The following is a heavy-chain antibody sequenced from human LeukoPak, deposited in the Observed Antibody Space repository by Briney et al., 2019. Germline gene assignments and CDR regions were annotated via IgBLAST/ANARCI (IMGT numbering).Heavy chain of an antibody. Sequence: GGSLRLSCAASGFTFSSYAMHWVRQAPGKGLEYVSAISSNGGSTYYANSVKDRFTISRDNSKNTLYLQMGSLRAEDMAVYYCARDDDDSSGYYFGVSDYWGQGTLVTVSS. D-gene: IGHD3-22*01. V-gene: IGHV3-64*01. CDR3: ARDDDDSSGYYFGVSDY. CDR1: GFTFSSYA. J-gene: IGHJ4*02. CDR2: ISSNGGST.